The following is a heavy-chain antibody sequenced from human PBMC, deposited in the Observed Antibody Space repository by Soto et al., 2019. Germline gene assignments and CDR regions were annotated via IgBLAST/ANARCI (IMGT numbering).Heavy chain of an antibody. Sequence: QITLKESGPTRVKPTQTLTLTCTFSGFSLSSSGVGVGWIRQPPGKALERLALIYWDGDKRYSPSLKSRLTLANDTPKNPVLLTLTRMDPVDTATYCCVPRAGLRGNWNGGYFGFWGQGALVTVSS. CDR1: GFSLSSSGVG. D-gene: IGHD1-1*01. V-gene: IGHV2-5*02. CDR3: VPRAGLRGNWNGGYFGF. J-gene: IGHJ4*02. CDR2: IYWDGDK.